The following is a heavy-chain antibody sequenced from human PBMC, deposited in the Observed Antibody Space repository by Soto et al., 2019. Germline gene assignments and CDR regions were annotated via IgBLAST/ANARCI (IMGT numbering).Heavy chain of an antibody. CDR2: IIPIFGTA. V-gene: IGHV1-69*13. CDR1: GGTFSSYA. CDR3: ARERSSGCSRYSFAY. Sequence: SVKVSCKASGGTFSSYAISWVRQAPGQGLEWMGGIIPIFGTANYAQKFQGRVTITADESTSTAYMELSSLRSEDTAVYYCARERSSGCSRYSFAYWGQGTLVTVSS. D-gene: IGHD6-19*01. J-gene: IGHJ4*02.